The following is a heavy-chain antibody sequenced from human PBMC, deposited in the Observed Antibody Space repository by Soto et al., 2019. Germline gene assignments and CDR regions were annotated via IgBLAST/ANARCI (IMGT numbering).Heavy chain of an antibody. Sequence: GGSLRLSCAASGFTFSSYGMHWVRQAPGKGLEWVAVISYDGSNKYYADSVKGRFTISRDNSKNTLYLQMNSLRAEETAVYYCAKRARVVSSGWYIFDYWGQGXLVTVSS. CDR1: GFTFSSYG. V-gene: IGHV3-30*18. CDR2: ISYDGSNK. D-gene: IGHD6-19*01. CDR3: AKRARVVSSGWYIFDY. J-gene: IGHJ4*02.